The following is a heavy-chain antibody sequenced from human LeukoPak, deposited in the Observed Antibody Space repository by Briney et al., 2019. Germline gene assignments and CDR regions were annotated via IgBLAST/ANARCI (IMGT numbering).Heavy chain of an antibody. J-gene: IGHJ4*02. CDR3: ARHQQGYNFFVY. CDR2: IYTSGST. Sequence: PSETLSLTCAVYVGSFSGYYWSWIRQPPGKGLEWIGYIYTSGSTNYNPSLKSRVTISVDTSKNQFSLKLSSVTAADTAVYYCARHQQGYNFFVYWGQGTLVTVSS. V-gene: IGHV4-4*09. CDR1: VGSFSGYY. D-gene: IGHD5-24*01.